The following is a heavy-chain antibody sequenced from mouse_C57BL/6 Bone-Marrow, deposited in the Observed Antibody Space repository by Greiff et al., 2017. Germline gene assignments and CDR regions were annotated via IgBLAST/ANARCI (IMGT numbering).Heavy chain of an antibody. J-gene: IGHJ3*01. CDR2: IDPSDSYT. Sequence: QVQLQQPGAELVMPGASVKLSCKASGYTFTSYWMHWVKQRPGQGLEWIGEIDPSDSYTNYNQKFKGKSTLTVDKSSSTAYMQLSSLTSEDSAVYYCARHDGYYKFAYGGQGTLVTVSA. CDR1: GYTFTSYW. D-gene: IGHD2-3*01. CDR3: ARHDGYYKFAY. V-gene: IGHV1-69*01.